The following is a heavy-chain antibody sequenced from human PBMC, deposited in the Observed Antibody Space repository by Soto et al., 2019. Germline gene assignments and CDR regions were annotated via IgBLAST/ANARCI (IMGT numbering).Heavy chain of an antibody. CDR2: MNPNSGNT. J-gene: IGHJ4*02. CDR3: ARSRRVLLWFGELLRRGGFDY. Sequence: ASVKVSCKASGYTFTSYDINWVRQATGQGPEWMGWMNPNSGNTGYAQKFQGRVTMTRNTSISTAYMELSSLRSEDTAVYYCARSRRVLLWFGELLRRGGFDYWGQGTLVTVSS. D-gene: IGHD3-10*01. V-gene: IGHV1-8*01. CDR1: GYTFTSYD.